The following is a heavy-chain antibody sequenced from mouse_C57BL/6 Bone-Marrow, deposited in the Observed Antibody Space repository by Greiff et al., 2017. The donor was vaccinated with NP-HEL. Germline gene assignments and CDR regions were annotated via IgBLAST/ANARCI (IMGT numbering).Heavy chain of an antibody. CDR2: IRNKANGYTT. CDR1: GFTFTDYY. J-gene: IGHJ1*03. CDR3: ARWSKDPHWYCDV. V-gene: IGHV7-3*01. Sequence: EVKLMESGGGLVQPGGSLSLSCAASGFTFTDYYMSWVRQPPGKALEWLGFIRNKANGYTTEYSASVKGRFTISRDNSQSILYLQMNALRAEDSATYDCARWSKDPHWYCDVWGTGTTVTVSS.